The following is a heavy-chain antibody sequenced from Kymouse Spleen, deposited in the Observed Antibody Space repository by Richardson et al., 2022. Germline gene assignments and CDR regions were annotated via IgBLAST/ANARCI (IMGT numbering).Heavy chain of an antibody. V-gene: IGHV3-15*01. CDR2: IKSKTDGGTT. CDR3: TTRIAARPAYYYYGMDV. J-gene: IGHJ6*02. D-gene: IGHD6-6*01. CDR1: GFTFSNAW. Sequence: EVQLVESGGGLVKPGGSLRLSCAASGFTFSNAWMSWVRQAPGKGLEWVGRIKSKTDGGTTDYAAPVKGRFTISRDDSKNTLYLQMNSLKTEDTAVYYCTTRIAARPAYYYYGMDVWGQGTTVTVSS.